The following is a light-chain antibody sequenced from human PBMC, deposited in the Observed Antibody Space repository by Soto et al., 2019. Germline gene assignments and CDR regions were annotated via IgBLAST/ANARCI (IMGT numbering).Light chain of an antibody. V-gene: IGLV1-40*01. J-gene: IGLJ1*01. CDR2: GNS. Sequence: QSVLTKPPSVSGAPGQRVTITCTGSSSNIGAGYDVHWYQQLPGTAPKLLIYGNSNRPSGVPDRFPGSKSGTSASLAITGLQAEDEADHYCQSYDSSLSGLYVFGTGTKSPS. CDR1: SSNIGAGYD. CDR3: QSYDSSLSGLYV.